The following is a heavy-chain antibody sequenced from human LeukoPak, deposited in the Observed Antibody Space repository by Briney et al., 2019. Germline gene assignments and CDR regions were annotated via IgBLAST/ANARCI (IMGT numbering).Heavy chain of an antibody. D-gene: IGHD1-26*01. J-gene: IGHJ4*02. CDR2: ISGSGGST. CDR1: GFTFSSYA. Sequence: PGASLRLSCAASGFTFSSYAMSWVRQAPGKGLEWVSAISGSGGSTYYADSVQGRFTISRDNSKNTLYLQMNSLRAEDTAVYYCAKAPKWEPKREFWGQGTLVTVSS. V-gene: IGHV3-23*01. CDR3: AKAPKWEPKREF.